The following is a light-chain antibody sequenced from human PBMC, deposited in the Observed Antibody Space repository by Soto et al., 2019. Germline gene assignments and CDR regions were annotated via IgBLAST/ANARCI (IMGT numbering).Light chain of an antibody. Sequence: DIVLTQSPATLSLSPGESATLSCRASQSVTSYLAWFQQKPGQAPRLLIYDASNTATGIPARFSGSGSGTDFTLTISSLEPEEFAVYYCLQRSNWPFTFGGGTRVEIK. CDR2: DAS. V-gene: IGKV3-11*01. CDR3: LQRSNWPFT. CDR1: QSVTSY. J-gene: IGKJ4*01.